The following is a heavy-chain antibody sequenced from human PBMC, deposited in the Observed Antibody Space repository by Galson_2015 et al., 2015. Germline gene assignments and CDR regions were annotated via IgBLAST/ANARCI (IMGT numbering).Heavy chain of an antibody. CDR1: GYTFTNYY. V-gene: IGHV1-46*01. Sequence: SVKVSCKASGYTFTNYYMHWVRQAPGQGLEWMGMINPGTGSTTYAQKFQGRLTMSRDTSTSTVYMELSSLISEDTAVYFCASDSVAVATGFGYWGQGTLFTVSS. CDR3: ASDSVAVATGFGY. J-gene: IGHJ4*02. D-gene: IGHD5-12*01. CDR2: INPGTGST.